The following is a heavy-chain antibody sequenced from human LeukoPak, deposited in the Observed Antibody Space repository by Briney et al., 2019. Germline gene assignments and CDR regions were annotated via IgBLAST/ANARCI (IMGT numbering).Heavy chain of an antibody. D-gene: IGHD6-19*01. CDR3: AISSAWYHDGFDI. CDR1: GYAFTSYD. V-gene: IGHV1-8*01. Sequence: GASVKVSCKASGYAFTSYDVHWVRQGIGQGLEWMGWMNPNSGDTGYTEKFQDRVTITRDTSRRVAYMQLSSLRSDDTAVYYCAISSAWYHDGFDIWGQGTMVSVSS. J-gene: IGHJ3*02. CDR2: MNPNSGDT.